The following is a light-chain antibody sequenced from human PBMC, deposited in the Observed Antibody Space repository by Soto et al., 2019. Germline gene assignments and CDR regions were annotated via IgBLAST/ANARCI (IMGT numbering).Light chain of an antibody. CDR1: RSDVGGYNY. Sequence: LTQPRSVSGSRGQSVTISCAGTRSDVGGYNYVSWYQQPPGTAPKLMIYEVSRRPSGVPDRFSGSKSGNTASLTISGLQAEDEGDYYCCSYAGRYTWVFGTGTKVTVL. V-gene: IGLV2-11*01. CDR3: CSYAGRYTWV. CDR2: EVS. J-gene: IGLJ1*01.